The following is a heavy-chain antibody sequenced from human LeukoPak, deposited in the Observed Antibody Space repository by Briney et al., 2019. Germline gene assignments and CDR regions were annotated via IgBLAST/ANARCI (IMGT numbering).Heavy chain of an antibody. D-gene: IGHD1-26*01. Sequence: GGSLRLSCAASGFTVSSNYMSWVRQAPVKGLEWVSVIYSGGSTYYADSMKGRFTISRHNSKNTLYLQMNSLRAEDTAVYYCARDSSGSLDYWGQGTLVTVSS. CDR2: IYSGGST. CDR3: ARDSSGSLDY. V-gene: IGHV3-53*04. J-gene: IGHJ4*02. CDR1: GFTVSSNY.